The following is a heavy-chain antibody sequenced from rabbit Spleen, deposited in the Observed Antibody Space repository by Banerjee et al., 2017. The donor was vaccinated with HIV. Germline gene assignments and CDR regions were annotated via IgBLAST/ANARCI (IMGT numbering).Heavy chain of an antibody. CDR1: GVSFSSGYD. J-gene: IGHJ3*01. Sequence: QQLVESGGGLVKPGASLTLTCKASGVSFSSGYDMCWVRQAPGKGLEWIACIYGGDIHSTAYASWAKGRFTISKTSSTTVTLQMTRLTAADTATYFCGRGSATMTMVITGYYLSLWGQGTLVTVS. D-gene: IGHD2-1*01. CDR3: GRGSATMTMVITGYYLSL. V-gene: IGHV1S40*01. CDR2: IYGGDIHST.